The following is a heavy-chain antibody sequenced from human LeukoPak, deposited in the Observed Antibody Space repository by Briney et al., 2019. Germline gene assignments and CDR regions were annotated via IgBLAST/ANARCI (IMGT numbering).Heavy chain of an antibody. D-gene: IGHD4-17*01. J-gene: IGHJ4*02. CDR1: GFTFSSYA. Sequence: GGSLRLSCAASGFTFSSYAMSWVRQAPGKGLEWVSAISGSGGSTYYADSVRGRFTISRDNSKNTLYLQMNSLRAEDTAVYYCAKDDYGDYSFDYWGQGTLVTVSS. CDR2: ISGSGGST. CDR3: AKDDYGDYSFDY. V-gene: IGHV3-23*01.